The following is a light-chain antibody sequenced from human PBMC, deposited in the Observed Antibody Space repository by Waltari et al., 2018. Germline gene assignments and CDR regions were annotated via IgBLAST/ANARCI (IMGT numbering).Light chain of an antibody. CDR3: QHYLRLPVT. Sequence: EIVLTQSPGTLFLSPGERATLSCRASQSVSRALAWYQQKPGQAPRLLIYGASTRATGIPDRFSGSGSGTDFSLTISRLEPDDFAVYYCQHYLRLPVTFGQGTTVEI. V-gene: IGKV3-20*01. CDR1: QSVSRA. J-gene: IGKJ1*01. CDR2: GAS.